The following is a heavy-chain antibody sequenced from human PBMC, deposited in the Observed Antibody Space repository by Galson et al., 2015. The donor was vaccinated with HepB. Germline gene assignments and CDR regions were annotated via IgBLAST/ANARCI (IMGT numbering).Heavy chain of an antibody. CDR2: ISSNGGST. CDR1: GFTFSSYA. V-gene: IGHV3-64*02. CDR3: ARGIVYSSFLVGVLDY. Sequence: SLRLSCAASGFTFSSYAMHWVRQAPGKGLEYVSAISSNGGSTYYADSVKGRFTISRDNSKNTLYLQMGSLRAEDMAVYYCARGIVYSSFLVGVLDYWGQGTLVTVSS. D-gene: IGHD6-6*01. J-gene: IGHJ4*02.